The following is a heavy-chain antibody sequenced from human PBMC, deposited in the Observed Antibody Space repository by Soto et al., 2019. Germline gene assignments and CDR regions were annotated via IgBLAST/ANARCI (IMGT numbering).Heavy chain of an antibody. CDR3: ARVRVVVGATVDS. CDR2: ITPFNGDT. V-gene: IGHV1-18*04. J-gene: IGHJ4*02. CDR1: GYSCSSNS. Sequence: QVQLVQSGAEVKKAGASVTFSCKAAGYSCSSNSIHWVRQAPGQGLEWMGWITPFNGDTSYAQKFQGRVTMTTDTSTSTVFMELMSLRVDDTDVYYCARVRVVVGATVDSWGQGTLVTVSS. D-gene: IGHD2-15*01.